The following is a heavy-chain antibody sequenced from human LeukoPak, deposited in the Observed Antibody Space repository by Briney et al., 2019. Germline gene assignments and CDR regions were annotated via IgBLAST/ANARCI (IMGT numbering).Heavy chain of an antibody. V-gene: IGHV3-7*04. CDR1: RCTFSSYW. CDR2: IKQDGSEK. D-gene: IGHD5-24*01. J-gene: IGHJ5*02. CDR3: GKETEMANIHL. Sequence: GGSLRLSCTASRCTFSSYWMNWVRQAPGKGLEWVANIKQDGSEKYYVDSVKGRFTISRDNAKKSLYLQMNSLRAEDTAVYYCGKETEMANIHLWGQGTLVTVSS.